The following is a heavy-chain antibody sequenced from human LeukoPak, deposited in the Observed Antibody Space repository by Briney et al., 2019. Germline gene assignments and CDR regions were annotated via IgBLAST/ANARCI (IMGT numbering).Heavy chain of an antibody. CDR2: IYYSGST. CDR1: GGSISSSSYY. CDR3: ARTITMVRGVIDY. Sequence: SETLSLTCTVSGGSISSSSYYWGWIRQPPGKGLEWIGSIYYSGSTYYNPSLKGRVTISVDTSKNQFSLKLSSVTAADTAVYYCARTITMVRGVIDYWGQGTLVTVSS. J-gene: IGHJ4*02. V-gene: IGHV4-39*01. D-gene: IGHD3-10*01.